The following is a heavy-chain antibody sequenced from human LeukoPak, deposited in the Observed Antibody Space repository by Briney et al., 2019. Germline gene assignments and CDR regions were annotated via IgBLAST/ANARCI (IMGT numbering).Heavy chain of an antibody. CDR3: TTRAVSGSSPY. Sequence: GGSLRLSCAASGFTFSDYPMSWVRQAPGKGLEWVGRIKSKNDGGTIDYAAPVKGRFIMSRDDSRTTLYLQMNSLKTEDTAVYYCTTRAVSGSSPYWGQGTLVTVSS. V-gene: IGHV3-15*01. CDR1: GFTFSDYP. D-gene: IGHD6-19*01. J-gene: IGHJ4*02. CDR2: IKSKNDGGTI.